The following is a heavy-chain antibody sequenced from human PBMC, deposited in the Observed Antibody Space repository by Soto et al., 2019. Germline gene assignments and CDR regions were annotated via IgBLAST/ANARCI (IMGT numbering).Heavy chain of an antibody. CDR3: ARSEVNYYGSGSYFPFDP. J-gene: IGHJ5*02. D-gene: IGHD3-10*01. CDR2: INTGNGNA. V-gene: IGHV1-3*04. Sequence: GASVKVSCKASGYTFTDYSMHWVRQAPGQSLEWMGWINTGNGNAKYSQKFQGRVIITRDTSARTAYMELSSLRSEDTAVYYCARSEVNYYGSGSYFPFDPWGQGTLVTVSS. CDR1: GYTFTDYS.